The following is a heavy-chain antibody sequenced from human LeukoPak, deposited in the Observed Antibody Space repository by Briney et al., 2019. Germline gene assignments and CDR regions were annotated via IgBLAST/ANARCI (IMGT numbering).Heavy chain of an antibody. Sequence: GGSLRLSCAASGFTFSSYSMNWVRQAPGKGLEWVSSISSSSTYTYYADSVKGRFTISRDNAKKSLYLQMNSLGAEDTAVYYCARHLSGITGYTYGRGIDYWGQGTLLTVSS. CDR2: ISSSSTYT. J-gene: IGHJ4*02. CDR3: ARHLSGITGYTYGRGIDY. D-gene: IGHD5-18*01. CDR1: GFTFSSYS. V-gene: IGHV3-21*01.